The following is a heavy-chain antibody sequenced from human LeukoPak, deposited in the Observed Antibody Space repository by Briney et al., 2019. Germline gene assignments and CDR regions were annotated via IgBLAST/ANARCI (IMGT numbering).Heavy chain of an antibody. CDR1: GYTFTDYY. V-gene: IGHV1-2*02. J-gene: IGHJ4*02. CDR2: INPNSGGT. D-gene: IGHD6-6*01. CDR3: ARARWQLVPYFDS. Sequence: ASVKVSCKASGYTFTDYYMHWVRQAPGQGLEWMGWINPNSGGTNFAQKFQGRVAMTRDTSISTAYLELGSLRSDDTAVYFCARARWQLVPYFDSWGQGTLVTVSS.